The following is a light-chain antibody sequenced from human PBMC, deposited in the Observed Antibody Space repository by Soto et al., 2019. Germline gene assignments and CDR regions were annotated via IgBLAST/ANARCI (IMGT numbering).Light chain of an antibody. CDR3: QVWDSGSAHVV. Sequence: SYELTQPPSVSVAPGKTASISRGGNDIGSKGVHWYQQKPGQAPVLVIYSDTDLPPVITERFSGSNSANLATLTISRVEAGDEADYYCQVWDSGSAHVVFGGGTQLTVL. V-gene: IGLV3-21*01. CDR2: SDT. J-gene: IGLJ2*01. CDR1: DIGSKG.